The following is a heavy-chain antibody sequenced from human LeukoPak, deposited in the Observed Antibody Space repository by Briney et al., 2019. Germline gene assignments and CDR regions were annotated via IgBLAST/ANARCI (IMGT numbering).Heavy chain of an antibody. Sequence: ASVKVSCKASGYTFTSYDINWVRQATGQGLEWMGWMNPNSGNTGYAQKFQGRVTMTRNTSISTAYMELSSLRSEDTAVYYCAREPQSRENWFDPWGQGTLVTVSS. CDR3: AREPQSRENWFDP. CDR2: MNPNSGNT. J-gene: IGHJ5*02. V-gene: IGHV1-8*01. D-gene: IGHD1-14*01. CDR1: GYTFTSYD.